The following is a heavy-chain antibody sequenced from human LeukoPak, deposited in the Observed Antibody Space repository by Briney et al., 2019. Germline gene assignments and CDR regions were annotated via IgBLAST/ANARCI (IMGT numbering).Heavy chain of an antibody. D-gene: IGHD3-3*01. V-gene: IGHV4-38-2*02. CDR3: ASVYYDFWSGYYLGPHGWFGP. CDR1: GYPISSGYY. J-gene: IGHJ5*02. CDR2: IYHSGST. Sequence: SETLSLTCTVSGYPISSGYYWGWIRQPPGKGLEWIGSIYHSGSTYYNPSLKSRVTISVDTSKNQFSLKLSSVTAADTAVYYCASVYYDFWSGYYLGPHGWFGPWGQGTLVTVSS.